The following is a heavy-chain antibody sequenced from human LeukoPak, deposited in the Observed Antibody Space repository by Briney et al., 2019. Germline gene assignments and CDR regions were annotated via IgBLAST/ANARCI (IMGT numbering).Heavy chain of an antibody. Sequence: ASVKVSCKASGYTFTSYGISWVRQAPGQGLEWMGWISAYNGNTNYAQRLQGRVTMTTDTSTSTVYMELRSLRSDDTAVYYCERDRALEPNRFDYWGQGTLVTVSS. J-gene: IGHJ4*02. V-gene: IGHV1-18*01. D-gene: IGHD1-1*01. CDR2: ISAYNGNT. CDR3: ERDRALEPNRFDY. CDR1: GYTFTSYG.